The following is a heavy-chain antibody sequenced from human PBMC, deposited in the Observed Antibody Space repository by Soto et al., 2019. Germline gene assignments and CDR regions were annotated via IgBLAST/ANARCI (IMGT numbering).Heavy chain of an antibody. V-gene: IGHV3-11*04. CDR1: GFSFSDYD. D-gene: IGHD3-22*01. CDR2: ISSGGGRTL. CDR3: ARDRPYDDSAKDL. J-gene: IGHJ5*02. Sequence: GGSLRLSCAASGFSFSDYDMSWVRQAPGRGLEWVSFISSGGGRTLKYADSVRGRFTISRDNAKNSLYLQMSSLRDEDTAVYFCARDRPYDDSAKDLWGQGPLVTVYS.